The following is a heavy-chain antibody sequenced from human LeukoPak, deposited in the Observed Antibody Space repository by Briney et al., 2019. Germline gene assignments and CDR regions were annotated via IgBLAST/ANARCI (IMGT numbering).Heavy chain of an antibody. CDR2: IYYSGST. Sequence: SETLSLNCTVSGGSISSGGYYWSWIRQHPGKGLEWIGYIYYSGSTYYNPSLKSRVTISVDTSKNQFSVKLSSVTAADTAVYYCARDSSGYSRFDPWGQGTLVTVSS. J-gene: IGHJ5*02. D-gene: IGHD3-22*01. CDR3: ARDSSGYSRFDP. V-gene: IGHV4-31*03. CDR1: GGSISSGGYY.